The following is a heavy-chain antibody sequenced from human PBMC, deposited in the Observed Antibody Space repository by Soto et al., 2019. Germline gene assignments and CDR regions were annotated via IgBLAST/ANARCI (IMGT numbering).Heavy chain of an antibody. Sequence: GEALKISCKCSGYIFTSYWIFWVLDMPGKGLERMGISDTGYTYTRYSPSFHRHVTISATKSISTAYLQWSSLKASDTAMYYCARCSPYLYDSSSYYHSYYYYYGMDVWGQGTTVTVSS. CDR1: GYIFTSYW. D-gene: IGHD3-22*01. V-gene: IGHV5-51*01. CDR2: SDTGYTYT. J-gene: IGHJ6*02. CDR3: ARCSPYLYDSSSYYHSYYYYYGMDV.